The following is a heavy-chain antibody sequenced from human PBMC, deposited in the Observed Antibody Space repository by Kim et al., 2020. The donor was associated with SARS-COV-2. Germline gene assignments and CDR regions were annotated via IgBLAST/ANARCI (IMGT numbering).Heavy chain of an antibody. CDR2: ST. J-gene: IGHJ4*02. D-gene: IGHD5-12*01. Sequence: STNNNPALKSRVTISVDTSKNQFSLKLSSVTAADTAVYYCARGRGLNLDYWGQGTLVTVSS. CDR3: ARGRGLNLDY. V-gene: IGHV4-34*01.